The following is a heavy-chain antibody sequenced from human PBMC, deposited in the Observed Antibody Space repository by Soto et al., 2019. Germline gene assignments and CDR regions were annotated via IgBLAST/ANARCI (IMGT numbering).Heavy chain of an antibody. CDR3: TRPYDILTGDAFDI. J-gene: IGHJ3*02. Sequence: GGSLRLSCAASGFTFKNYGMEWVRQAPGKGLEWVAVIEYDGNNKYYADSVKGRFTISRDDSKNTAYLQMNSLKTEDTAVYYCTRPYDILTGDAFDIWGQGTMVTVSS. D-gene: IGHD3-9*01. CDR1: GFTFKNYG. CDR2: IEYDGNNK. V-gene: IGHV3-33*01.